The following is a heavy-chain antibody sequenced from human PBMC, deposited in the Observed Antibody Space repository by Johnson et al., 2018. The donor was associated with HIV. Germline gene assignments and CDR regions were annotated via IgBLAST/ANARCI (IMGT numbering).Heavy chain of an antibody. V-gene: IGHV3-15*01. CDR2: INSESDGGTT. CDR1: GFTFSNAW. J-gene: IGHJ3*02. Sequence: VQLVESGGGLVKPGGSLTLSCAASGFTFSNAWMNWVRQAPGKGLEWVGRINSESDGGTTDYPTPLQGRFTISRDDSKNMLFLQMNSLKIEDTAVYYCSTGEIVVVAGAMLLPLHDAFDIWGQGTMVTVSS. D-gene: IGHD2-15*01. CDR3: STGEIVVVAGAMLLPLHDAFDI.